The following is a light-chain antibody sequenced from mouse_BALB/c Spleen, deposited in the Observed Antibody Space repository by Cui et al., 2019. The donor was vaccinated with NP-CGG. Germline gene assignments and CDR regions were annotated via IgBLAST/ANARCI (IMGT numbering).Light chain of an antibody. CDR2: GTN. CDR3: ALWYSNHWV. V-gene: IGLV1*01. J-gene: IGLJ1*01. Sequence: DVVTQEYAVTTSPGEIVTLTCRSSTGAVTTSNYANWVQEKPDHLFTGLIGGTNNRAPGVPARFSGSLIGDKAALTITGAQTEDEAIYFCALWYSNHWVFGGGTKLTVL. CDR1: TGAVTTSNY.